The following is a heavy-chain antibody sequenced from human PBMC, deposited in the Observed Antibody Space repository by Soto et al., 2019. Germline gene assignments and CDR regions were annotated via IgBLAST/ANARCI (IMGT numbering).Heavy chain of an antibody. CDR2: IIPIFGTA. CDR3: ARVNYYDSSGYLYYFDY. CDR1: GGTFSSYA. D-gene: IGHD3-22*01. V-gene: IGHV1-69*01. Sequence: QVQLVQSGAEVKKPGSSVKVSCKASGGTFSSYAISWVRQAPGQGLEWMGGIIPIFGTANYAQKFQGRVTITADESTSTAYMELSSLGSEATAVSYCARVNYYDSSGYLYYFDYWGQGTLVTVSS. J-gene: IGHJ4*02.